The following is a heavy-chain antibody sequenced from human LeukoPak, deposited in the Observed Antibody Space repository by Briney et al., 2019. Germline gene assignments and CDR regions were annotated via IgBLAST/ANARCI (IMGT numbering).Heavy chain of an antibody. CDR3: SYGSDLYFDY. CDR2: IYYSGST. J-gene: IGHJ4*02. D-gene: IGHD3-10*01. CDR1: GGSISSYY. V-gene: IGHV4-59*01. Sequence: SETLSLTCTVSGGSISSYYWSWIRQPPGKGLEWIGYIYYSGSTNYNPSLKSRVTISVDTSKNRFSLKLSSVTAADTAVYYCSYGSDLYFDYWGQGTLVTVSS.